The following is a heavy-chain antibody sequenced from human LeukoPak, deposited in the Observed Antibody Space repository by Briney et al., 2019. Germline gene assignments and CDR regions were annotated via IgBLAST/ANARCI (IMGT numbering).Heavy chain of an antibody. CDR2: IKQDGSEK. V-gene: IGHV3-7*01. CDR1: GFTFSSYW. Sequence: GGSLRLSCAASGFTFSSYWMSWVRQAPGRGLEWVASIKQDGSEKYYVDSVKGRFTISRDNAKNSLYLQMNSLRAEDTAVYYCARVCTIFGVVIMDYFDYWGQGTLVTVSS. D-gene: IGHD3-3*01. CDR3: ARVCTIFGVVIMDYFDY. J-gene: IGHJ4*02.